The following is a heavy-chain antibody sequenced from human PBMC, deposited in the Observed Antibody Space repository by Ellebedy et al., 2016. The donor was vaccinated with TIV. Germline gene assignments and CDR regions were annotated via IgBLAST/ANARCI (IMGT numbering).Heavy chain of an antibody. Sequence: GGSLRLXCAASGFSLSSNYMSWVRQAPGKGLEWVSLIYGDGRTTYADSVKGRFTISRDNSKNTLYLQMNNLGAGDTAIYYCARGGTGWYWAFDYWGQGTLVTVSS. D-gene: IGHD6-19*01. V-gene: IGHV3-66*01. CDR1: GFSLSSNY. CDR2: IYGDGRT. J-gene: IGHJ4*02. CDR3: ARGGTGWYWAFDY.